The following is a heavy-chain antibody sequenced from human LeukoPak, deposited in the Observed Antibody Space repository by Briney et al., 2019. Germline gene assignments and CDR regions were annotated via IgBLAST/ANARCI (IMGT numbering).Heavy chain of an antibody. CDR3: AREAYSYGYIDY. J-gene: IGHJ4*02. V-gene: IGHV3-30*04. Sequence: GRSLGLSCAASGFTFSSYAMHWVRQAPGKGPEWVAVISYDGSNKYYADSVKGRFTISRDNSKNTLYLQMNSLRAEDTAVYYCAREAYSYGYIDYWGQGTLVTVSS. D-gene: IGHD5-18*01. CDR1: GFTFSSYA. CDR2: ISYDGSNK.